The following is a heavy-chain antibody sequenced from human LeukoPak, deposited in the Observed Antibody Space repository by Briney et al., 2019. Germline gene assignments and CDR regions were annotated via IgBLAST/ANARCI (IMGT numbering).Heavy chain of an antibody. CDR2: IYYTGST. CDR3: ARDLNSGYDWDFDY. Sequence: SETLSLTCTVSGASISSYYWSWIRLPPGKGLQWIGHIYYTGSTNYHPSLKSRVTMSVHTSKNQFSLNLNSVTAADTAVYYCARDLNSGYDWDFDYWGQGTLVTVSS. D-gene: IGHD5-12*01. CDR1: GASISSYY. V-gene: IGHV4-59*01. J-gene: IGHJ4*02.